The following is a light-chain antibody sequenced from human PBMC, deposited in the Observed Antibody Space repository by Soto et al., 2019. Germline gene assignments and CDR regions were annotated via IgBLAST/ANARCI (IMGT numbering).Light chain of an antibody. CDR2: EVI. CDR3: SSYAGSNNLI. J-gene: IGLJ2*01. CDR1: SSDVGAYSY. Sequence: QSVLTQPPSASGSPGQSVTISCTGTSSDVGAYSYVSWYQQHPGKAPKLMISEVIKRPSGVPDRFSGSKSGNTASLTVSGLQPEDEADYYCSSYAGSNNLIFGGGTKLTAL. V-gene: IGLV2-8*01.